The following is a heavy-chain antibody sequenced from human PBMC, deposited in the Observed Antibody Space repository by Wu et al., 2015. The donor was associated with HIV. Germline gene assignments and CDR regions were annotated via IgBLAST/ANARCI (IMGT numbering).Heavy chain of an antibody. CDR3: ARQRAYTSGWYIFDH. J-gene: IGHJ5*02. CDR1: GYTFSSYD. V-gene: IGHV1-8*01. D-gene: IGHD6-19*01. CDR2: MNPRSGNT. Sequence: VQSGAEVKKPGASVKVSCKASGYTFSSYDINWVRQATGQGLEWMGWMNPRSGNTGYAQKFQGRVTMTRDTSITTAEMEVSSLRSEDTAVYYCARQRAYTSGWYIFDHWGQGTLVTVSS.